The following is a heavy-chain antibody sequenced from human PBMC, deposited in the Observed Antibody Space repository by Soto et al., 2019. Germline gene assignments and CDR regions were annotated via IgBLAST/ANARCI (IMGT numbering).Heavy chain of an antibody. CDR1: GGSINNYH. J-gene: IGHJ4*02. V-gene: IGHV4-59*01. Sequence: SETLSLTCTVSGGSINNYHWSWIRQPPGRGLEWICYVFSSGSANYNPPLKSRVTISVDTSKKQFSLNLASVTAADTAMYYCARMGPRFQTHYFDXWGQGTLVTVSX. D-gene: IGHD3-10*01. CDR2: VFSSGSA. CDR3: ARMGPRFQTHYFDX.